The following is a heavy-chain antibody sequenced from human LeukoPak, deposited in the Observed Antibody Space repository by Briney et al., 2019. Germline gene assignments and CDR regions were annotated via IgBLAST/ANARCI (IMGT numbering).Heavy chain of an antibody. V-gene: IGHV4-61*02. CDR1: GGSISSGSYY. CDR2: IYTSGST. CDR3: ARGRATLRYFDWSNTVRYFDL. J-gene: IGHJ2*01. Sequence: SETLSLTCTVSGGSISSGSYYWSWIRQPAGKGLEWIGRIYTSGSTNYNPSLKSRVTISVDTSKNQFSLKLSSVTAADTAVYYCARGRATLRYFDWSNTVRYFDLWGRGTLVTVSS. D-gene: IGHD3-9*01.